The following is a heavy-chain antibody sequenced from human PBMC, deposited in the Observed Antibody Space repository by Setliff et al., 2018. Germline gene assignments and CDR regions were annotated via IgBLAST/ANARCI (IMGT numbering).Heavy chain of an antibody. D-gene: IGHD3-3*01. Sequence: SCKPSGGPFSTYAMNWERQAPGQGLEWIGRVYSDGDTEYNPSLKSRVTISVDTSNNQFSLHLTAVTAADTARYFCARERQGGFLEWSPLDPWGQGILVTVSS. CDR3: ARERQGGFLEWSPLDP. CDR2: VYSDGDT. J-gene: IGHJ5*02. V-gene: IGHV4-4*07. CDR1: GGPFSTYA.